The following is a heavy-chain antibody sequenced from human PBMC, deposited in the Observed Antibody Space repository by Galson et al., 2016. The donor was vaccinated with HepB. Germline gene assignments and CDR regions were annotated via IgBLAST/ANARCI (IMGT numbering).Heavy chain of an antibody. CDR3: ARIPYDYDDLCAFDI. Sequence: TLSLTCTVSGGSVSSGDYYWSWIRQHPGKGLEWIGYIYYSGSAHSNPSLKSRATISVDTSKNQFSLRLTSVTAADTAVYYCARIPYDYDDLCAFDIWGQGTMVTVSS. CDR2: IYYSGSA. V-gene: IGHV4-31*03. D-gene: IGHD4-17*01. J-gene: IGHJ3*02. CDR1: GGSVSSGDYY.